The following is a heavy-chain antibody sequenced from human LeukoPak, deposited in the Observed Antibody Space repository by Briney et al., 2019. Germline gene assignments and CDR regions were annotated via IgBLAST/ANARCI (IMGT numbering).Heavy chain of an antibody. Sequence: ASAKVSCKASGYTFTGYYMHWVRQAPGQGLEWMGGIIPIFGTANYAQKFQGRVTITTDESTSTAYMELSSLRSEDTAVYYCATDRGYSSALTPLQHWGQGTLVTVSS. J-gene: IGHJ1*01. CDR3: ATDRGYSSALTPLQH. CDR1: GYTFTGYY. CDR2: IIPIFGTA. D-gene: IGHD6-19*01. V-gene: IGHV1-69*05.